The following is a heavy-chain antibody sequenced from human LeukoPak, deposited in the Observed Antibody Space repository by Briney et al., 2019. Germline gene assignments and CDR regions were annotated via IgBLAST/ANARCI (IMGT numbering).Heavy chain of an antibody. V-gene: IGHV4-59*12. J-gene: IGHJ4*02. CDR3: ARESGYSSGWYVDY. CDR1: GGSISSYY. D-gene: IGHD6-19*01. Sequence: SETLSLTCTVSGGSISSYYWSWIRQPPGKGLEWIGYIYYSGSTNYNPSLKSRVTISVDTSKNQFSLKLSSVAAADTAVYYCARESGYSSGWYVDYWGQGTLVTVSS. CDR2: IYYSGST.